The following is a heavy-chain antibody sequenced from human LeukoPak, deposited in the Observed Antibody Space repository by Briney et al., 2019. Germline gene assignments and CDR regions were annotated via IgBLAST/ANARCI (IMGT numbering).Heavy chain of an antibody. CDR3: ASSTYYDFWSGYYLFDY. V-gene: IGHV4-31*03. CDR1: GGSISSGGYY. D-gene: IGHD3-3*01. Sequence: SETLSLTCTVSGGSISSGGYYWSWIRQHPGKGLEWIGYIYYSGSTYYNPSLKSRVTISVDTSKNQFSLKLSSVTAADTAVYYYASSTYYDFWSGYYLFDYWGQGTLVTVSS. J-gene: IGHJ4*02. CDR2: IYYSGST.